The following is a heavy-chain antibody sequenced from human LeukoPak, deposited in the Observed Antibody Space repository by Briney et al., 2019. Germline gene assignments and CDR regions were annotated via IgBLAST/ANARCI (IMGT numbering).Heavy chain of an antibody. CDR2: IYHSGST. J-gene: IGHJ4*02. D-gene: IGHD2-21*02. V-gene: IGHV4-4*02. CDR3: ARVDSDEYYFDY. Sequence: SETLSLTCAVSGGSISSSNWWSWVRQPPGKGLEWIGSIYHSGSTYYNPSLKSRVTISVDTSKNQFSLKLSSVTAADTAVYYCARVDSDEYYFDYWGQGTLVTVSS. CDR1: GGSISSSNW.